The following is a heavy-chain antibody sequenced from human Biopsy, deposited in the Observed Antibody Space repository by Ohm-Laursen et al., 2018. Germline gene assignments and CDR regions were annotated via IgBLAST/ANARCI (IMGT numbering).Heavy chain of an antibody. CDR3: ARLGSGDYFPTFFDF. D-gene: IGHD5-12*01. CDR2: IFNSANT. Sequence: TLSLTWTVSGGSISSGGSYWSWIRQRPGKGLEWIGYIFNSANTYYNPSLRSRVTISVDTSKNQFSLKLSSVTAADTAVYYCARLGSGDYFPTFFDFWGQGALVTVSS. V-gene: IGHV4-31*02. CDR1: GGSISSGGSY. J-gene: IGHJ4*02.